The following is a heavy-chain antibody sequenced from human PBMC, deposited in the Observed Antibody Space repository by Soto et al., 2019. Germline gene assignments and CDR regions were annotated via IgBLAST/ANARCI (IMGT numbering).Heavy chain of an antibody. CDR1: GGTFSSYT. D-gene: IGHD3-9*01. V-gene: IGHV1-69*08. CDR2: IIPILGIA. J-gene: IGHJ3*02. CDR3: ARDGPDILTGSGANAFDI. Sequence: QVQLVQSGAEVKKPGSSVKVSCKASGGTFSSYTISWVRQAPGQGLEWMGRIIPILGIANYAQKFQGRVTITVDKSTSTAYMELSSLRSEDTAVYYCARDGPDILTGSGANAFDIWGQGTMVTVSS.